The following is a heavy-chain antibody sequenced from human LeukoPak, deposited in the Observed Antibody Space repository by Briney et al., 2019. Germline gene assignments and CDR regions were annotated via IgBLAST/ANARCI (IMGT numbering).Heavy chain of an antibody. J-gene: IGHJ4*02. Sequence: PSETLSLTCSVSGDSVSRSDSYWDWIRQPPGKGLEWIGSIYYSGSTYYNPSLKSRVTISVDTSKNQFSLKLSSVTAADTAVYYCARLTIFGVVIAYYFDYWGQGTLVTVSS. CDR3: ARLTIFGVVIAYYFDY. V-gene: IGHV4-39*01. CDR1: GDSVSRSDSY. D-gene: IGHD3-3*01. CDR2: IYYSGST.